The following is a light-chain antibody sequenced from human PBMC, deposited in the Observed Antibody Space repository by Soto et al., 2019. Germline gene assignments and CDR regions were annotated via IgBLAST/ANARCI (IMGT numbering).Light chain of an antibody. J-gene: IGKJ1*01. CDR3: QPYNSYSEA. CDR1: QTISSW. CDR2: KAS. Sequence: EIETTQCRSTLSVSLGDRFPITCMDSQTISSWLAWYQQKPGKATKLLIYKASTLKSGVPSRFRGSGSGTEFTLTISSLQPDDFATYYCQPYNSYSEAVGPGTQVEIK. V-gene: IGKV1-5*03.